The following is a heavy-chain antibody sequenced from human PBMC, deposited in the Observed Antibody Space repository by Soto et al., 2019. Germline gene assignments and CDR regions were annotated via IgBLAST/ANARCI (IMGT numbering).Heavy chain of an antibody. D-gene: IGHD6-19*01. CDR1: GYSISSGYY. V-gene: IGHV4-38-2*02. Sequence: SETLSLTCAVSGYSISSGYYWGWIRQPPGKGLEWIGSIYHSGSTYYNPSLKSRVTISVDTYKNQFSLKLSSVTAADTAGYYCARDKGSSGWGGYYFDYWGQGTLVTVSS. J-gene: IGHJ4*02. CDR3: ARDKGSSGWGGYYFDY. CDR2: IYHSGST.